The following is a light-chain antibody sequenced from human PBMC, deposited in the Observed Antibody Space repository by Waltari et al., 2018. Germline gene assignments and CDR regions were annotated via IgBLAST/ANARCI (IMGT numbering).Light chain of an antibody. CDR2: YVN. V-gene: IGLV2-11*01. CDR1: SPDLGRSDL. CDR3: CSFAGSYTYV. J-gene: IGLJ1*01. Sequence: QSALTQPRSVSGSPGQSVTISCARNSPDLGRSDLVSWFHPHQGPVPKLLIYYVNARPSDATDRFSRPKSANTASLTISGLQTENEADYYCCSFAGSYTYVFGSGTRVTVL.